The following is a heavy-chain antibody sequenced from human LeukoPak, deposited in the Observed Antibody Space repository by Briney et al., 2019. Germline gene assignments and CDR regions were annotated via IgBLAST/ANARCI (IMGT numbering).Heavy chain of an antibody. CDR3: AKEDYRDHTTGFDS. V-gene: IGHV3-23*01. CDR1: GFTFSSYA. J-gene: IGHJ5*01. D-gene: IGHD4-17*01. Sequence: GGSLRLSCAASGFTFSSYAMSWVRQAPGKGLEWVSAISGSGGSTYYADSVKGRFTISRDNSKNTLYLQMNGLTAEDTAIYYCAKEDYRDHTTGFDSWGQGTLVTVSS. CDR2: ISGSGGST.